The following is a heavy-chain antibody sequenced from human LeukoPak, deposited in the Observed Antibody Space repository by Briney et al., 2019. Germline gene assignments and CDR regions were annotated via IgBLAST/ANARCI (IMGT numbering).Heavy chain of an antibody. V-gene: IGHV3-11*06. CDR2: ISSGSGYT. J-gene: IGHJ3*02. D-gene: IGHD3-16*02. Sequence: GGSLRLSCAASGFTFSDYYMSWIRQAPGKGLEWVSYISSGSGYTNYADSVKGRFTISRDNAKNSLYLQMNSLRAEDTAVYYCARDNPRYNGAFDIWGQGTIVTVSS. CDR3: ARDNPRYNGAFDI. CDR1: GFTFSDYY.